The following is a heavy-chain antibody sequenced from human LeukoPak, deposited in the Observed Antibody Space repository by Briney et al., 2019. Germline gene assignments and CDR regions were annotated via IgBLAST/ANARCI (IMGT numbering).Heavy chain of an antibody. CDR3: ARLSQSGATDEYYFDY. J-gene: IGHJ4*02. Sequence: PSETLSLSCTVSGGSISSSSSYWGWIRQPPGKGLEWIGSIYYSGSTYYNPSLKSRVTISVDTSKNQFSLKLSSVTAADTAVYYCARLSQSGATDEYYFDYWSQGTLVTVSS. V-gene: IGHV4-39*01. D-gene: IGHD1-26*01. CDR2: IYYSGST. CDR1: GGSISSSSSY.